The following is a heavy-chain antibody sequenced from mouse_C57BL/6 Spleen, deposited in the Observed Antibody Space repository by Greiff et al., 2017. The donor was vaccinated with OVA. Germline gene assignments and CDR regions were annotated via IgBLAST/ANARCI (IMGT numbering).Heavy chain of an antibody. CDR2: INPNYGTT. CDR3: ASSCYYYGRSYGYFDV. CDR1: GYSFTDYN. Sequence: VQLQQSGPELVKPGASVKISCKASGYSFTDYNMNWVKQSNGKSLEWIGVINPNYGTTSYNQKFKGKATLTVDQSSSTAYMQLNSLTSEGSAVYYCASSCYYYGRSYGYFDVWGTGTTVTVSS. D-gene: IGHD1-1*01. V-gene: IGHV1-39*01. J-gene: IGHJ1*03.